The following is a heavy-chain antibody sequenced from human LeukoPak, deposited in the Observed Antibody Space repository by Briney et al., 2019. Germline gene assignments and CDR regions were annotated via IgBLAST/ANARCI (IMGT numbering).Heavy chain of an antibody. V-gene: IGHV1-2*06. J-gene: IGHJ4*02. CDR2: INPNSGGT. CDR3: AGGGLTDYYFDY. D-gene: IGHD2-15*01. CDR1: GYTFTGYY. Sequence: ASVKVSCKASGYTFTGYYMHWVRQAPGQGLEWMGRINPNSGGTNYAQKFQGRVTMTRDTSISTAYMELSSLRSDDTAVYYCAGGGLTDYYFDYWGQGTLVTVSS.